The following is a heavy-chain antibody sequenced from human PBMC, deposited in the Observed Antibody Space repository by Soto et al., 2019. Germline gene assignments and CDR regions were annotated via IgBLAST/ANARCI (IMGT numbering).Heavy chain of an antibody. CDR3: ASGDTYYDFWSGPNPFDY. Sequence: AGGSLRLSCAASGFTFIDYYMSWIRQAPWKGLEWVSYISSSGSTIYYADSVKGRFTISRDNAKNSLYLQMNSLRAEDTAVYYCASGDTYYDFWSGPNPFDYWGQGTLVTVSS. CDR1: GFTFIDYY. CDR2: ISSSGSTI. J-gene: IGHJ4*02. V-gene: IGHV3-11*01. D-gene: IGHD3-3*01.